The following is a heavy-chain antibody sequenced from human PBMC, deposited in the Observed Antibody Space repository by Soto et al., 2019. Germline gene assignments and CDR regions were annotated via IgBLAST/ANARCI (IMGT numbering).Heavy chain of an antibody. Sequence: QITLKESGPTLVKPTQTLTLTCTLSGLSLTSNGVGVGWIRQPPGKALEWLALIYWDDDKRYSPSLKSRLTTTKDTSKNQVVLTMTNMDPADTATYFCAHRRPGQYFKYWGRGTLVTVSS. CDR1: GLSLTSNGVG. CDR3: AHRRPGQYFKY. CDR2: IYWDDDK. V-gene: IGHV2-5*02. J-gene: IGHJ4*02.